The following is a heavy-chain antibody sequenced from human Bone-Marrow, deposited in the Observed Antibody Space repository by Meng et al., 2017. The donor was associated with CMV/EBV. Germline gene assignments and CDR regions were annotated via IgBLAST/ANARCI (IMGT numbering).Heavy chain of an antibody. J-gene: IGHJ5*02. CDR3: AGRDCSGGVCPFDP. CDR2: I. Sequence: IYSASAVKGLFTISRDNGKNSLFLQMNSLRAEDTAVYYCAGRDCSGGVCPFDPWGQGTLVTVSS. D-gene: IGHD2-8*02. V-gene: IGHV3-21*01.